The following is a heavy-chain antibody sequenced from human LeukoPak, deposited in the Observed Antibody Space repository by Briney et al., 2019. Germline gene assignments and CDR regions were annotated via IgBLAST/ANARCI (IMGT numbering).Heavy chain of an antibody. V-gene: IGHV3-11*01. Sequence: PGGSLRLSCAASGFTFSDYYMSWVRQAPGKGLEWVSYISSSGSNIYYADSVKGRFTISRDNAKNSLYLQMNSLRAEDTAVYYCARDHDYLSLRYYYGMDVWGHGTTVTVSS. D-gene: IGHD4-11*01. CDR1: GFTFSDYY. CDR2: ISSSGSNI. J-gene: IGHJ6*02. CDR3: ARDHDYLSLRYYYGMDV.